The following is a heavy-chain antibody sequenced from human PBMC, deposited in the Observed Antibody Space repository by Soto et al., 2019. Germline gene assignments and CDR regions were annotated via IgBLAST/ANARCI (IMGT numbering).Heavy chain of an antibody. J-gene: IGHJ6*03. V-gene: IGHV4-59*01. D-gene: IGHD6-13*01. Sequence: PSETLSLTCTVSGGSISSYYWSWIRQPPGKGLEWIGYIYYRGSTNYNPSLKSRVTISVDTSKNQFSLKLSSVTAADTAVYYCAAGDYYYYMDVWGKGTTVTVSS. CDR2: IYYRGST. CDR1: GGSISSYY. CDR3: AAGDYYYYMDV.